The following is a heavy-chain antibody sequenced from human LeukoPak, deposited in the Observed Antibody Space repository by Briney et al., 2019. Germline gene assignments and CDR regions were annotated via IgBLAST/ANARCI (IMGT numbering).Heavy chain of an antibody. Sequence: SGGSLRLSCAASGFTFSDYYMSWIRQAPGKGLEWVSHISSSGSTIYYADSVKGRFTISRDNAKNSLYLQMDSLRAEDTAVYYCARSIARGWFDPWGQGTLVTVSS. J-gene: IGHJ5*02. V-gene: IGHV3-11*01. D-gene: IGHD6-6*01. CDR2: ISSSGSTI. CDR1: GFTFSDYY. CDR3: ARSIARGWFDP.